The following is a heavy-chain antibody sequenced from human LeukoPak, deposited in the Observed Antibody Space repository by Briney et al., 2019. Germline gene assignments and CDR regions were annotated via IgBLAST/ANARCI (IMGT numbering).Heavy chain of an antibody. D-gene: IGHD3-9*01. CDR3: AKDPTPRDWSLPGDY. CDR2: ISWDGNNK. Sequence: GRSLRLSCSASGFAFATYGMHWVRQAPGKGLEWVALISWDGNNKYYGDSVKGRFTISRDSSENTLYLQMHRLRFDDTAVYYCAKDPTPRDWSLPGDYWGQGTLVAVSS. CDR1: GFAFATYG. V-gene: IGHV3-30*18. J-gene: IGHJ4*02.